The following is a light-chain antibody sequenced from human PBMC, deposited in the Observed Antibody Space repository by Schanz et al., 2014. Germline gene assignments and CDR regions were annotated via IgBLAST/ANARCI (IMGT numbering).Light chain of an antibody. J-gene: IGLJ7*01. Sequence: QSALTQPPSVSGFPGQSVTISCTGTSSDVGSYNRVSWYQQPPGTAPKLLIYEVSNRPSGVPDRFSGSKSGNTASLTISGLQAEDEADYYCSSYTSSSRGYVFGAGTQLTVL. CDR3: SSYTSSSRGYV. CDR2: EVS. V-gene: IGLV2-18*02. CDR1: SSDVGSYNR.